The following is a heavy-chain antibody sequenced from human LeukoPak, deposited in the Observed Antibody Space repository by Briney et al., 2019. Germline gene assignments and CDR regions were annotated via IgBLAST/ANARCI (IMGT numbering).Heavy chain of an antibody. CDR2: IRYDGTNK. CDR1: GFTFSRFG. D-gene: IGHD3-22*01. CDR3: AKTDNYDSSGDHDY. Sequence: GGSLRLSCAASGFTFSRFGMHWVRQAPGKGLEWVAFIRYDGTNKYSADSVKGRFTISRDNSKNTLYLQMNSLKTEDTAVYYCAKTDNYDSSGDHDYWGQGTLVTVSS. J-gene: IGHJ4*02. V-gene: IGHV3-30*02.